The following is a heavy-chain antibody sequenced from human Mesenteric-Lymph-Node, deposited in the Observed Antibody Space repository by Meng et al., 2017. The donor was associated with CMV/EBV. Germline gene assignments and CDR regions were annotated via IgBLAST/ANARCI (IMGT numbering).Heavy chain of an antibody. CDR3: ARDIVVVPADYYYYYGMDV. V-gene: IGHV4-34*01. CDR2: INHSGST. D-gene: IGHD2-2*01. Sequence: GSLRLSCAVYGGSFSGYYWSWIRQPPGKGLEWIGEINHSGSTNYNPSLKSRVTISVDTSKNQFSLKLSSVTAADTAVYYCARDIVVVPADYYYYYGMDVWGQGTTVTVSS. J-gene: IGHJ6*02. CDR1: GGSFSGYY.